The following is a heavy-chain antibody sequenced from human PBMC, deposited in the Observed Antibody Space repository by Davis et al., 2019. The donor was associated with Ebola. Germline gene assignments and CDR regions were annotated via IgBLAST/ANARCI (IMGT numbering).Heavy chain of an antibody. CDR2: IYYSGSTT. Sequence: SETLSLTCTVSGGSMSSYYWSWIRQPPGKGLEWIGYIYYSGSTTNYNPSLKSRVTISVDTSKNQFSLKLSSVTAADTAVYYCARIRKGGNSELCYFDYWGQGTLVTVSS. D-gene: IGHD4-23*01. CDR1: GGSMSSYY. CDR3: ARIRKGGNSELCYFDY. J-gene: IGHJ4*02. V-gene: IGHV4-59*01.